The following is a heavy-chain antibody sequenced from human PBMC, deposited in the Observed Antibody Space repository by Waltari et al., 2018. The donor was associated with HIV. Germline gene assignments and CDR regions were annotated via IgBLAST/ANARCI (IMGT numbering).Heavy chain of an antibody. Sequence: QVQLVQSGAVVKKPGASVKVSCKTSGYTFSDNHINWMRQAPGQGPEWMGWINPNSGGTNYAQRFQDRVTLTRDTHISTVFMDLSRLASDDTAVYYCARVPQGRLGELSTYYFDYWGQGSLVIVS. J-gene: IGHJ4*02. D-gene: IGHD3-16*01. CDR2: INPNSGGT. CDR1: GYTFSDNH. CDR3: ARVPQGRLGELSTYYFDY. V-gene: IGHV1-2*02.